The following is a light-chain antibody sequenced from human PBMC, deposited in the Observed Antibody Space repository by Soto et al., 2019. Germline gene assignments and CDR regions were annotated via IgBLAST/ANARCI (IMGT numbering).Light chain of an antibody. Sequence: QSALTQPPSASGSPGQSVTISCTGTSSDVGGYNYVSWHQHHPGKAPKLIIYEVYKRPSGVPDRFSGSKSGNTAALTVSGLQAEDEADYYCSSYVGTNSYVFGTGTKVTVL. V-gene: IGLV2-8*01. J-gene: IGLJ1*01. CDR3: SSYVGTNSYV. CDR1: SSDVGGYNY. CDR2: EVY.